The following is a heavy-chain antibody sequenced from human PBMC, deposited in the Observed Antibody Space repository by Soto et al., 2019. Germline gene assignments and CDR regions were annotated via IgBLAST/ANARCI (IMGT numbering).Heavy chain of an antibody. CDR3: ARSTNYDFWSGYYDY. V-gene: IGHV1-69*02. CDR1: GGTFSSYT. Sequence: ASVKVSCKASGGTFSSYTISWVRQAPGQGLEWMGRIIPILGIANYAQKFQGRVTITADKSTSTAYMELSSLRSEDTAGYYCARSTNYDFWSGYYDYWGQGTLVTVSS. CDR2: IIPILGIA. D-gene: IGHD3-3*01. J-gene: IGHJ4*02.